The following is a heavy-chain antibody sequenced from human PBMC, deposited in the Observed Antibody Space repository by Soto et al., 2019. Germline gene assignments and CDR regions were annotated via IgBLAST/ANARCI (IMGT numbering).Heavy chain of an antibody. J-gene: IGHJ4*02. CDR3: AKDGGYAFYDSSGYYFGY. CDR2: ISGGGGTT. CDR1: GFTFKNYA. Sequence: EVQLLESGGGLVQPGGSLRLSCAASGFTFKNYAMSWVRQAPGKGLEWVSAISGGGGTTYYADSVKGRFTISRDNSKNTLSLQMNSLRAEDTAVYYCAKDGGYAFYDSSGYYFGYWGQVTLVTVSS. V-gene: IGHV3-23*01. D-gene: IGHD3-22*01.